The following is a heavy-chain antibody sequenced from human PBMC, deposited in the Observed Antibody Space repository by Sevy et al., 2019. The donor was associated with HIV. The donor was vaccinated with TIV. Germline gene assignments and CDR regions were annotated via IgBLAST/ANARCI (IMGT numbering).Heavy chain of an antibody. CDR3: ARVAIVATMVDY. D-gene: IGHD5-12*01. CDR1: GFTFSDYY. V-gene: IGHV3-11*01. CDR2: ISGSGSGI. J-gene: IGHJ4*02. Sequence: GGSLRLSCAASGFTFSDYYMSWIRQAPGKGPEWVSYISGSGSGIYYADSVKGRFTISRDNAKNSLYLQMNSLRAEETAVYYCARVAIVATMVDYWGQGTLVTVSS.